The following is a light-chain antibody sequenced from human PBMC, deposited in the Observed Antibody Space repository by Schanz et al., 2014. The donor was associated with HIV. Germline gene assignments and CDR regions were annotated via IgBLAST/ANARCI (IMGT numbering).Light chain of an antibody. CDR2: EVS. J-gene: IGLJ2*01. Sequence: QSALTQPPSASGSPGQSVTISCTGTSCDVGGYNYVSWYQQHPGKAPKLMIYEVSERPSGVPDRFSGSKSGNTASLTVSDLQAEDEADYYCASWDVSLNGPVFGGGTKLTVL. CDR1: SCDVGGYNY. V-gene: IGLV2-8*01. CDR3: ASWDVSLNGPV.